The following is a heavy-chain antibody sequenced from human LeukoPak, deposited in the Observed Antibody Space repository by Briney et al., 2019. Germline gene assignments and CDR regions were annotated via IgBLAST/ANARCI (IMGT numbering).Heavy chain of an antibody. D-gene: IGHD6-19*01. CDR3: ARGGSSAWASFDN. J-gene: IGHJ4*02. CDR1: GITFSTYW. CDR2: INGDGSST. V-gene: IGHV3-74*01. Sequence: GGSLRLPCAASGITFSTYWMHWVRQAPGKGLVWVSRINGDGSSTTYADSVEGRFSISRDNAKNTLILQMNSLRAEDMAVYYCARGGSSAWASFDNWGQGTLVTVSS.